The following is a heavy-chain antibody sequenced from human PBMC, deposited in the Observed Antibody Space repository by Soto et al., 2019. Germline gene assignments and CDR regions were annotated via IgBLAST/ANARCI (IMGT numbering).Heavy chain of an antibody. CDR1: GGSIIDNHYY. J-gene: IGHJ2*01. CDR3: ARASMIGVPGFFDV. Sequence: QVQLQESGPGLVKASQTLSLTCTVSGGSIIDNHYYWNFIRQPPGKGLEWIGYIYYSGSTHYNPSLESRLTISVDTSNNQFSLRLSSVTAADTAVYYCARASMIGVPGFFDVWGRGTLVSVSS. CDR2: IYYSGST. V-gene: IGHV4-30-4*08. D-gene: IGHD3-22*01.